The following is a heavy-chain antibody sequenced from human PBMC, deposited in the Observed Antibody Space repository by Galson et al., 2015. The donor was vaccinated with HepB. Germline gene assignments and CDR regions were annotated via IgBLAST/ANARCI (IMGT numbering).Heavy chain of an antibody. CDR1: AYRFTDYY. CDR3: ARGYYNSSGYFSAEGAFDV. V-gene: IGHV1-2*02. CDR2: INPNTGDS. Sequence: SVKVSCKASAYRFTDYYMHWVRQAPGQGLEWMGLINPNTGDSNSAQKFQGRVTMTRDTSISTAYMGLSRLRSDDTAVYYCARGYYNSSGYFSAEGAFDVWGQGTMGTVSS. J-gene: IGHJ3*01. D-gene: IGHD3-22*01.